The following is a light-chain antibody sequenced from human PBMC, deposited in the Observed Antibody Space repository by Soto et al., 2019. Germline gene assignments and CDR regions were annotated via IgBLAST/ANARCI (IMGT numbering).Light chain of an antibody. J-gene: IGLJ1*01. CDR2: EVS. V-gene: IGLV2-14*01. CDR3: SSYTTTTTYV. Sequence: QSVLTQPACVSVSPAQSITISCTGTSSDVGAYNYVSWYQQHPGKAPKLMIYEVSNRPSGVSNRFSGSKSGNTASLTISGLQAEDEADYYCSSYTTTTTYVFGTGTKVTVL. CDR1: SSDVGAYNY.